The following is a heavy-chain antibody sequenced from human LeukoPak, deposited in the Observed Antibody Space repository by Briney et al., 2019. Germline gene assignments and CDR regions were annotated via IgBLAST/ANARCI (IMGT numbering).Heavy chain of an antibody. D-gene: IGHD2/OR15-2a*01. J-gene: IGHJ4*02. Sequence: GGSLRLSCAASGFTFSSYAMSWVRQAPGKGLEWVSAISGSGGSTYYADSVKGRFTISRDNAKNTLYLQMNSLRAEDTAVYYCARDWFHAIDYWGQGTMVTVSS. CDR1: GFTFSSYA. CDR3: ARDWFHAIDY. V-gene: IGHV3-23*01. CDR2: ISGSGGST.